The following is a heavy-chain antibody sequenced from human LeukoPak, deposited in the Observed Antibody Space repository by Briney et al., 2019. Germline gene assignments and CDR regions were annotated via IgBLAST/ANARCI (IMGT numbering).Heavy chain of an antibody. CDR2: IWSDGTNQ. Sequence: GGSLRLSCAASKFTFSHYGMHWVRQAPGKGLQWVAAIWSDGTNQYYADSVKCRFTISRDNSNKMVYLQMNSLRADDTGVYYCAKDAQRGFDYSNSLEYWGQGALVIVSS. V-gene: IGHV3-33*06. CDR3: AKDAQRGFDYSNSLEY. CDR1: KFTFSHYG. D-gene: IGHD4-11*01. J-gene: IGHJ4*02.